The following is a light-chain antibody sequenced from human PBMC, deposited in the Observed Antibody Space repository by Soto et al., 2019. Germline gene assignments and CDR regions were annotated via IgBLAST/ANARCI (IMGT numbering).Light chain of an antibody. CDR1: QSVFSN. CDR3: QQRSNWPPIT. V-gene: IGKV3-11*01. J-gene: IGKJ5*01. CDR2: DAS. Sequence: EIVMTQSPATLSVSPGDRATLSCRASQSVFSNLAWYQQKPGQAPRLLIYDASNRATGIPARFSGSGSGTDFTLTISSLEPEDFAVYYCQQRSNWPPITFGQGTRLEIK.